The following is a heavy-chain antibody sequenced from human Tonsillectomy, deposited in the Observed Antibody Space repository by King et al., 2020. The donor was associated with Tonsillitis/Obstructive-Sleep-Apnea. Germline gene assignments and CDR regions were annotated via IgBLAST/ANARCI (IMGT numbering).Heavy chain of an antibody. CDR3: ATLVGAAPSWYFDL. CDR1: SASISSRSYY. Sequence: LQLQESGPGLVKPSETLSLTCTVSSASISSRSYYWSWIRQPPGKGLEWIGSIYYSGSTYYNPSLKSRVTISVDTSKNQFSLKVNSVTAADTAVYYCATLVGAAPSWYFDLWGRGTLVTVSS. CDR2: IYYSGST. V-gene: IGHV4-39*01. J-gene: IGHJ2*01. D-gene: IGHD1-26*01.